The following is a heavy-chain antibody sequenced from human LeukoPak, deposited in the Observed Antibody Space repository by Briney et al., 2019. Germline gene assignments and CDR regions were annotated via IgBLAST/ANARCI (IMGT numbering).Heavy chain of an antibody. CDR1: GFTFSGSA. CDR2: ISSSGSTI. V-gene: IGHV3-48*04. Sequence: GRSLRLSCVASGFTFSGSAMHWVRLAPGKGLEWVSYISSSGSTIYYADSVKGRFTISRDNAKNSLYLQMNSLRAEDTAVYYCARGDSSSWYTCDYWGQGTLVTVSS. J-gene: IGHJ4*02. D-gene: IGHD6-13*01. CDR3: ARGDSSSWYTCDY.